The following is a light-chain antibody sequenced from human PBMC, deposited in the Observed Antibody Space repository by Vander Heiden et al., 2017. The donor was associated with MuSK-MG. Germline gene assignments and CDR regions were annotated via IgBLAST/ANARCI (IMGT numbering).Light chain of an antibody. CDR3: QPSDNTPMYT. Sequence: EIEMTQSPASLSASVGDRVTITCRASQSISGFLNWYQHKPGRAPKLLTDAASHLQSWVASRFSGSGFGTDLTLTISSQQPEDFATYYCQPSDNTPMYTFGQGTKLEI. CDR1: QSISGF. V-gene: IGKV1-39*01. CDR2: AAS. J-gene: IGKJ2*01.